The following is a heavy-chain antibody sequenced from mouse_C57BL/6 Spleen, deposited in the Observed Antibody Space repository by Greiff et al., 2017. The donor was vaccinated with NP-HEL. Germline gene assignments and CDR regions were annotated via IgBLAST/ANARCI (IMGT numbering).Heavy chain of an antibody. CDR1: GFTFSDYY. CDR3: AGHAENYLDY. V-gene: IGHV5-12*01. Sequence: EVMLVESGGGLVQPGGSLKLSCAASGFTFSDYYMYWVRQTPEKRLEWVAYISNGGGSTYYPDTVKGRFTISRDNAKNTLYLQVSRLKAEDTSMYYCAGHAENYLDYWGQGTTLTVSS. J-gene: IGHJ2*01. CDR2: ISNGGGST.